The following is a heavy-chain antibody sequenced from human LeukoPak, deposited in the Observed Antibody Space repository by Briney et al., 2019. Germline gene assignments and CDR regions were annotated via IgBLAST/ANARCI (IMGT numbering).Heavy chain of an antibody. Sequence: PSETLSLTCTVSGYSISSGYYWGWIRQPPGKGLEWIGSIYHSGSTYYNPSLKSRVTISVDTSKNQFSLKLSSVTAADTAVYYCARDVNWGSRHFDYWGQGTLVTVSS. CDR1: GYSISSGYY. D-gene: IGHD7-27*01. CDR2: IYHSGST. J-gene: IGHJ4*02. CDR3: ARDVNWGSRHFDY. V-gene: IGHV4-38-2*02.